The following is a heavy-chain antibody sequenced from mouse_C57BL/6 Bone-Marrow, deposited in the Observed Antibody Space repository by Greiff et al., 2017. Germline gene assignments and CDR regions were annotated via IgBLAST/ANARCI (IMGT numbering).Heavy chain of an antibody. CDR1: GFTFSSYA. CDR2: ISDGGSYT. CDR3: ARALITTVPRFAY. V-gene: IGHV5-4*01. D-gene: IGHD1-1*01. Sequence: EVQLVESGGGLVKPGGSLKLSCAASGFTFSSYAMSWVRQTPEKRLEWVATISDGGSYTYYPDNVKGRFTISRDTAKNNLYLQMSHLKSEDTAMYYCARALITTVPRFAYWGQGTLGTVSA. J-gene: IGHJ3*01.